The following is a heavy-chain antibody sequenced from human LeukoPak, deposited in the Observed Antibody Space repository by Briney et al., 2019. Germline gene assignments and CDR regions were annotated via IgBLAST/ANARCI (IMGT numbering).Heavy chain of an antibody. V-gene: IGHV3-23*01. CDR3: AKQLGYCSDGSCYFPY. Sequence: GGSLRLSCAASGFTFSNAYMSWVRQAPGKGLEWVSAISNNGGYTYYADSVQGRFTISRDNSKSTLCLQMNSLRAEDTAVYYCAKQLGYCSDGSCYFPYWGQGTLVTVSS. CDR2: ISNNGGYT. D-gene: IGHD2-15*01. CDR1: GFTFSNAY. J-gene: IGHJ4*02.